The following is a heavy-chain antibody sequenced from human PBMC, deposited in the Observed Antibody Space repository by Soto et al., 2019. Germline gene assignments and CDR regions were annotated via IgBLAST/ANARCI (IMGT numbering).Heavy chain of an antibody. D-gene: IGHD3-16*02. CDR3: ARYRSLDP. Sequence: GWSLRLYCAYSGFILRNSWISWVRQAPGMGLQWVASIKEDGSEKYYVDPMKGRFTTSRENSKNSLYLQMNSLRAEDTAVYYCARYRSLDPWGQGILVTVSS. CDR1: GFILRNSW. CDR2: IKEDGSEK. J-gene: IGHJ5*02. V-gene: IGHV3-7*03.